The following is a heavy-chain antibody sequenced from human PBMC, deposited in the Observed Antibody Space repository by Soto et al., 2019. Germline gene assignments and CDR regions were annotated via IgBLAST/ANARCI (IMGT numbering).Heavy chain of an antibody. CDR3: ARDRITTRGDAFDL. CDR2: IIPIPDIT. V-gene: IGHV1-69*09. J-gene: IGHJ3*01. D-gene: IGHD3-3*01. CDR1: GYTFSTYI. Sequence: QVQLVQSGAEVKKPGASVTVSCKTSGYTFSTYIISWVRQAPGQGLEWMGRIIPIPDITNYAQKFQGRVTVTADRSTSTAYMELPSLKSEDTAVYYCARDRITTRGDAFDLWGQGTMVTVSS.